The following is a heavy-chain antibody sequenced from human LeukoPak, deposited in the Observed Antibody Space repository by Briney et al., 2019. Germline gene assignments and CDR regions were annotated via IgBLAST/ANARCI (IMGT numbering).Heavy chain of an antibody. CDR1: GGSISSGGYY. V-gene: IGHV4-61*08. J-gene: IGHJ3*02. CDR3: ASFSIYSSSWYPAGNDAFDI. Sequence: SQTLSLTCAVSGGSISSGGYYWSWIRQPPGEGLEWIGYIYYSGSTNYNPSLKSRVTISVDTSKNQFSLKLSSVTAADTAVYYCASFSIYSSSWYPAGNDAFDIWGQGTMVTVSS. D-gene: IGHD6-13*01. CDR2: IYYSGST.